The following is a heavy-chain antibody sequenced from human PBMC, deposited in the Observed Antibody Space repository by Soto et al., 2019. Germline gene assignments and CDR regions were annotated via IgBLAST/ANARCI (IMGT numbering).Heavy chain of an antibody. J-gene: IGHJ5*02. V-gene: IGHV4-4*02. Sequence: SETLSLTCSVSGGSIRSSTYLWSWVRQPPGKGLEWIGEIYHSGSTNYNPSLKSRVTISVDKSKNQFSLKLSSVTAADTAVYYCARGKQLVSVRGWWFDPWGQGTLVNVSS. CDR1: GGSIRSSTYL. D-gene: IGHD6-6*01. CDR3: ARGKQLVSVRGWWFDP. CDR2: IYHSGST.